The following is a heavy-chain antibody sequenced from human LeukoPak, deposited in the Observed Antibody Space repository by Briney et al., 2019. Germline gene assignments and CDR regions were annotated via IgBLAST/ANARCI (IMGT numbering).Heavy chain of an antibody. V-gene: IGHV3-64D*09. D-gene: IGHD3-3*01. CDR3: VKDLRGNYTFDY. CDR2: INDNGGTT. CDR1: GFTSSSYW. J-gene: IGHJ4*02. Sequence: PGGSLRLSCAASGFTSSSYWMTWVRQAPGKGLEYVSGINDNGGTTHYGDSVKGRFTISRDDSKNTLYLQMSSLRGEDTALYYCVKDLRGNYTFDYWGQGTLVTVSS.